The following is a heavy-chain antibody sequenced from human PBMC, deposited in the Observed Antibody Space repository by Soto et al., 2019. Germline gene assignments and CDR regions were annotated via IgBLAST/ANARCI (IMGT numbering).Heavy chain of an antibody. D-gene: IGHD2-21*02. V-gene: IGHV2-26*01. CDR1: GFSLSDPRMG. Sequence: QVTLKESGPVLVKPTETLTLTCTVSGFSLSDPRMGVTWIRQPPGKALEWLAHILSHDDRSYSTSLKSRLTNSKDTPKSQVVLTMTNMDPVDTATYYCARSQYGGNSGDYWGQGVLVTVSS. J-gene: IGHJ4*02. CDR3: ARSQYGGNSGDY. CDR2: ILSHDDR.